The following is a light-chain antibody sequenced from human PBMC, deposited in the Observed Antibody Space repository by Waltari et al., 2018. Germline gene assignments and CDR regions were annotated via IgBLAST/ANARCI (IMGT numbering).Light chain of an antibody. V-gene: IGKV3-15*01. J-gene: IGKJ1*01. Sequence: DIVMTQSPATLSVSPAERATLSCRASQSVSTNLAWYQQKPGQAPTLLIYFASTRANGIPARLSGSGSATDFTITISSLQSEDFAVYYCQQYKNWPWTFGQGTKVEIK. CDR2: FAS. CDR3: QQYKNWPWT. CDR1: QSVSTN.